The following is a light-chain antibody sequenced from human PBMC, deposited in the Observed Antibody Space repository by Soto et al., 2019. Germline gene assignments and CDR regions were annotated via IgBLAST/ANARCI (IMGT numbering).Light chain of an antibody. CDR1: QSVSSNY. V-gene: IGKV3-20*01. CDR3: HHYGSSPRT. CDR2: GAS. J-gene: IGKJ1*01. Sequence: EIVLTQSPGTLSLSPGERATLSCRASQSVSSNYLAWYQQKPGQAPRLLIYGASTRASGIPDRFSGSGSGTDFTLTISRLEPDDVAVYYCHHYGSSPRTFGQGTKVDIK.